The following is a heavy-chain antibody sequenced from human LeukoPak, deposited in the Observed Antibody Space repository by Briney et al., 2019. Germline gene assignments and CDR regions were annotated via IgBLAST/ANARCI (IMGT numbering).Heavy chain of an antibody. J-gene: IGHJ4*02. CDR1: GFTFSNAW. V-gene: IGHV3-15*01. D-gene: IGHD3-22*01. CDR2: IKSKTDGGPT. CDR3: TTDPEDSYYYDSSGYGY. Sequence: GGSLRLSCAASGFTFSNAWMSWVRQAPGKGLEWVGRIKSKTDGGPTDYAAPVKGRFTISRDDSKNTLYLQMNSLKTEDTAVYYCTTDPEDSYYYDSSGYGYWGQGTLVTVSS.